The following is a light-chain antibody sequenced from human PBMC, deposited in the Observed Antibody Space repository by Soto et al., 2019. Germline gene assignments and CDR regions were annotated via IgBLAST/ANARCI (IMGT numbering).Light chain of an antibody. CDR3: QQSYAPSST. CDR1: QSISGY. Sequence: DIQMTQSPSSLSASVGDRVTITCRASQSISGYLNWYRQKPGKAPKLLIYAASSLQSGVPSRFSGSGAGTDFTLTISSLQPEDFATDYCQQSYAPSSTFGQGTKVDIK. V-gene: IGKV1-39*01. CDR2: AAS. J-gene: IGKJ1*01.